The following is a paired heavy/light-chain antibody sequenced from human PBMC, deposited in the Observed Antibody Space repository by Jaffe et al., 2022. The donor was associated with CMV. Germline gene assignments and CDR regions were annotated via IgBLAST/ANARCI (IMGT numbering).Heavy chain of an antibody. D-gene: IGHD3-16*02. CDR2: ISNSGNT. Sequence: QVQLQESGPGLVKPSQTLSLTCTVAGGSINSGDYYWSWIRQHPEKGLEWIGYISNSGNTNYNPSLKSRINISLDTSKNQFSLTLLSVTAADTAVYYCARDTRVVFIPASNRHDRYFDLWGRGTRV. CDR3: ARDTRVVFIPASNRHDRYFDL. V-gene: IGHV4-31*03. J-gene: IGHJ2*01. CDR1: GGSINSGDYY.
Light chain of an antibody. CDR3: QQSYTSPRT. V-gene: IGKV1-39*01. Sequence: DIQMTQSPSSLSASVGDRVTITCRASQTISSYVNWYQQKPGKAPKVLIYAASTLRPGVPSRFSGSVSVRDFTLTISGLQPEDFATYYCQQSYTSPRTFGQGTKVELK. CDR2: AAS. CDR1: QTISSY. J-gene: IGKJ1*01.